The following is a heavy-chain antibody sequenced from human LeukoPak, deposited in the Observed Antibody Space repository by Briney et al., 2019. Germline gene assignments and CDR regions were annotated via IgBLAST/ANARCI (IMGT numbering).Heavy chain of an antibody. CDR2: INHSGST. CDR3: ARHLFRRFTMVRGAREQTGGWFDP. CDR1: GGSFSGYY. V-gene: IGHV4-34*01. D-gene: IGHD3-10*01. J-gene: IGHJ5*02. Sequence: SETLSLTCAVYGGSFSGYYWSWIRQPPGKGLEWIGEINHSGSTNYNPSLKSRVTISVDTSKNQFSLKLSSVTAADTAVYYCARHLFRRFTMVRGAREQTGGWFDPWGQGTLVTVSS.